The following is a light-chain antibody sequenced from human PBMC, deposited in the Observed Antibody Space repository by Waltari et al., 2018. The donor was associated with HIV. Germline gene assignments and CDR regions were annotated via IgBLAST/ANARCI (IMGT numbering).Light chain of an antibody. J-gene: IGKJ3*01. CDR2: SAS. V-gene: IGKV1-39*01. CDR3: QESFS. CDR1: KSISNN. Sequence: DIQMTQSPSSLSASVGDRVTITCRASKSISNNLNWYQQKLGKAPKLLIYSASILESGVPARFSGSGSGTDFTLTISSLQPEDFATYYCQESFSFGPGTKVDIK.